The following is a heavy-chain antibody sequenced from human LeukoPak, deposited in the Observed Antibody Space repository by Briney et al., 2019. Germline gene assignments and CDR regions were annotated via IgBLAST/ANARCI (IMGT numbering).Heavy chain of an antibody. J-gene: IGHJ6*03. D-gene: IGHD3-10*01. CDR2: INWNGGST. V-gene: IGHV3-20*04. Sequence: GGSLRLSCAASGFTFDDYGMSWVRQAPGKGLEWVSGINWNGGSTGYADSVKGRFTISRDNAKNSLYLQMNSLRAEDTALYYCARTSYRFFVDYYYYMDVWGKGTTVTVSS. CDR1: GFTFDDYG. CDR3: ARTSYRFFVDYYYYMDV.